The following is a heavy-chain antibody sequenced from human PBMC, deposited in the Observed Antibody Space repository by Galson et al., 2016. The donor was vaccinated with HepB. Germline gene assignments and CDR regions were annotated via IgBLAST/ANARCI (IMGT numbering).Heavy chain of an antibody. Sequence: SETLSLTCSVSGASASSHYWGWIRQPPGKGLEWIGSMYYSGSTNYNPSLKSRVTISVDTAKNQFSLKLKSVTAADTAVYYCARHPPSGYYYYSLDVWGQGTTVTVSS. CDR1: GASASSHY. J-gene: IGHJ6*02. D-gene: IGHD1-26*01. CDR3: ARHPPSGYYYYSLDV. CDR2: MYYSGST. V-gene: IGHV4-39*01.